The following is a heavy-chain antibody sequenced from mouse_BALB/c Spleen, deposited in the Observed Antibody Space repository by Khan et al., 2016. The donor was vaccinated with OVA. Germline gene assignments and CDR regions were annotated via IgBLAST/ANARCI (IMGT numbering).Heavy chain of an antibody. D-gene: IGHD1-1*01. J-gene: IGHJ2*01. CDR1: GYSFTGYF. V-gene: IGHV1-20*02. CDR2: INPHIGET. Sequence: VQLQQSGPELVKPGASVKISCKASGYSFTGYFMNWVMQSHGKSLEWIGRINPHIGETLYNQKFKDKATLTVDESSSTAHMELRSRSSEDSAVYYCARIYRSDFDYWGQGTTLTVSS. CDR3: ARIYRSDFDY.